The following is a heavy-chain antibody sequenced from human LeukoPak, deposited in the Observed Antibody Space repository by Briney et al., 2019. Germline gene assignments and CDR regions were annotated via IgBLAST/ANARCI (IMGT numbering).Heavy chain of an antibody. V-gene: IGHV3-33*01. CDR1: GFTFSSYG. Sequence: PGGSLRLSCAASGFTFSSYGMHWVRQAPGKGLEWVAVIWYDGSNKYYADSVKGRFTISRDNSKNTLYLQMNSLRAEGTAVYYCAREGAMRGFDYWGQGTLVTVSS. CDR3: AREGAMRGFDY. D-gene: IGHD3-16*01. CDR2: IWYDGSNK. J-gene: IGHJ4*02.